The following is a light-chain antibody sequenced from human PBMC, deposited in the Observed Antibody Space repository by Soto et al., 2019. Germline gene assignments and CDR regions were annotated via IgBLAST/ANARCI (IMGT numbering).Light chain of an antibody. CDR1: QSVSSSY. CDR3: QQYGSSPKT. Sequence: EFVLTQSPGTLSLSPGERATLSCRASQSVSSSYLAWYQQKPGQAPRLLIYGASSRATGNPDRFSGSGSGTDFTLTISRLEPEDFAVYYCQQYGSSPKTFGQGTRWIS. CDR2: GAS. J-gene: IGKJ1*01. V-gene: IGKV3-20*01.